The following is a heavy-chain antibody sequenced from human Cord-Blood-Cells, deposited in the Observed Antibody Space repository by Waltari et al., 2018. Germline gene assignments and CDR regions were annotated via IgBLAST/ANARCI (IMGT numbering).Heavy chain of an antibody. V-gene: IGHV1-18*01. CDR3: ARDFSSGSYYNYYYYGMDV. Sequence: QVQLVQSGAEVKKTGASVTVSCKASGYTFTSYGISRVRQAPGQGLEWMGWISAYNGNTNYAQKLQGRVTMTTDTSTSTAYMELRSLRSDDTAVYYCARDFSSGSYYNYYYYGMDVWGQGTTVTVSS. J-gene: IGHJ6*02. D-gene: IGHD3-10*01. CDR1: GYTFTSYG. CDR2: ISAYNGNT.